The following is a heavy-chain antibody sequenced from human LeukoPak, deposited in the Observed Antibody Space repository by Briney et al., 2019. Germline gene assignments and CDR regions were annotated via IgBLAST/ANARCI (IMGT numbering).Heavy chain of an antibody. D-gene: IGHD4-17*01. CDR3: AKGKNDHGDYYYMDV. V-gene: IGHV3-30*02. Sequence: GGSLRLSCVASGFTFSSFGMHWVRQAPGKGLEWVAFIRFDGSNKYYADSVKGRFTISRDNSKNTLYLQMNSLRPEDKAVYYCAKGKNDHGDYYYMDVWGKGTTVTVSS. J-gene: IGHJ6*03. CDR1: GFTFSSFG. CDR2: IRFDGSNK.